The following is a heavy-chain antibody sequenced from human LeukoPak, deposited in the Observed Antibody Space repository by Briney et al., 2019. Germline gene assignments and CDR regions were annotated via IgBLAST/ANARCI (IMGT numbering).Heavy chain of an antibody. CDR3: AAWFGESYCY. V-gene: IGHV3-30*02. J-gene: IGHJ4*02. D-gene: IGHD3-10*01. Sequence: PGGSLRLSCAASGFTLSSYGMHWVRQAPGKGLEWVAFIRYDGSNKYYADSVKGRFTISRDNAKNSLYLQMNSLRAEDTAVYYCAAWFGESYCYWGQGTLVTVSS. CDR1: GFTLSSYG. CDR2: IRYDGSNK.